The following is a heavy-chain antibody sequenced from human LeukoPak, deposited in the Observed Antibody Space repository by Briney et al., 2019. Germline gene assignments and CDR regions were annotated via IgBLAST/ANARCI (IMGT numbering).Heavy chain of an antibody. D-gene: IGHD3-22*01. J-gene: IGHJ4*02. Sequence: ASVKVSCKASGYTFTSYGISWVRQAPGQGLEWMGWISAYNGNTNYAQKLQGRVTMTTDTSTSTAYMELRSLRSDDTAMYYCARGDSYDSSGYVGYWGQGTLLTVSS. CDR1: GYTFTSYG. V-gene: IGHV1-18*01. CDR2: ISAYNGNT. CDR3: ARGDSYDSSGYVGY.